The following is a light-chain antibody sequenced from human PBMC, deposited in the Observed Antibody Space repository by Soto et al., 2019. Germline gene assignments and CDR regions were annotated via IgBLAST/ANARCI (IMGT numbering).Light chain of an antibody. CDR1: QSVSSY. V-gene: IGKV3-11*01. J-gene: IGKJ1*01. Sequence: IVLTQSPATLSLSPGERATLSCRASQSVSSYLAWYQQKPGQAPRLLIYDASNRATGIPARFSGSESGTDFTLTISSLEPEDFAVYYCQQRSNWPWTFGQGTNVEIK. CDR2: DAS. CDR3: QQRSNWPWT.